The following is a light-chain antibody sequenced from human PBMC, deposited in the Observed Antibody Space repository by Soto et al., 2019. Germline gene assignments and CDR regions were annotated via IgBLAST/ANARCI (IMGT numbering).Light chain of an antibody. CDR3: AAWDDSRPWV. CDR1: SSNIGSNY. CDR2: RNN. J-gene: IGLJ3*02. V-gene: IGLV1-47*01. Sequence: QSVLTQPPSASGTPGQRVTISCSGSSSNIGSNYVYWYQQLPGTAPKLLIYRNNQRPSGVPDRFSGSKSGTSASLAISGLRSEDEADYYCAAWDDSRPWVFGGGTKVTVL.